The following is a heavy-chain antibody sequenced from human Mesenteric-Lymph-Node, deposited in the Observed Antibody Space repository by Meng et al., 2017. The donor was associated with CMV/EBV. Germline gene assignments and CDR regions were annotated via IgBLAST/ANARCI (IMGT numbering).Heavy chain of an antibody. Sequence: GESLKISCAASGLTFSNYGMSWVRQAPGKGLEWVSAIRGSGDSTYYADSVKGRFTISRDNSKNTLYLQMNSLSAEDAAIYYCAKATSTGYYYYGMDVWGQGTAVTVSS. J-gene: IGHJ6*02. V-gene: IGHV3-23*01. CDR2: IRGSGDST. D-gene: IGHD2-2*01. CDR1: GLTFSNYG. CDR3: AKATSTGYYYYGMDV.